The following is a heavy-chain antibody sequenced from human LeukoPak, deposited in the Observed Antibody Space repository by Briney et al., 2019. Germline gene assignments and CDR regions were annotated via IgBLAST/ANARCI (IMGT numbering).Heavy chain of an antibody. CDR1: GFTFSSYS. D-gene: IGHD5-12*01. V-gene: IGHV3-21*01. Sequence: GGSLRLSCAAPGFTFSSYSMNWVRQAPGKGLEWVSSISSSSSYIYYADSVKGRFPISRDNAKNSLYLQMNSLRAEDTAVYYCARDSGYSGYVAYWGQGTLVTVSS. J-gene: IGHJ4*02. CDR3: ARDSGYSGYVAY. CDR2: ISSSSSYI.